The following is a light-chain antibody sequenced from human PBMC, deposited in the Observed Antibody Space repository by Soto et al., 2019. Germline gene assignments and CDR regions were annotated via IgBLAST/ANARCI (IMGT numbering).Light chain of an antibody. Sequence: EIVLTQSPATLSLSPGERATVSCRASQNVSTYLAWYQQKPGQAPRLLIYDASNRATGIPARFSGSGSGTDFTLTISSLEPEDVAVYYCQQRTNWLTFGPGTKVDIK. J-gene: IGKJ3*01. CDR1: QNVSTY. CDR2: DAS. CDR3: QQRTNWLT. V-gene: IGKV3-11*01.